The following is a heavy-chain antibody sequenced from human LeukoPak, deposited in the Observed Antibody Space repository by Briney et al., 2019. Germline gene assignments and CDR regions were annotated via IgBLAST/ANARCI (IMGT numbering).Heavy chain of an antibody. CDR2: IGSSLNTK. V-gene: IGHV3-48*02. Sequence: GGSLRLSCAASGFTFSTFSMNLVRQPPRKGLEWVSYIGSSLNTKYYADSVKGRFTISRDNAKNSLYLQMNSLRDEDTAVYYCARDRGGDTRHYLDYWGQGTLVTVSS. D-gene: IGHD4-17*01. J-gene: IGHJ4*02. CDR1: GFTFSTFS. CDR3: ARDRGGDTRHYLDY.